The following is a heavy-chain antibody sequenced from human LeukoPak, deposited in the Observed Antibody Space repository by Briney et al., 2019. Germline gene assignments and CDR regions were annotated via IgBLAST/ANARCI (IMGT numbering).Heavy chain of an antibody. D-gene: IGHD6-13*01. CDR2: ISYDEDNK. J-gene: IGHJ5*02. Sequence: GGSLRLSCAASGFPFSYYSMHWVRQAPGKGLEWVAVISYDEDNKYYAESVKGRFAISRDNSKDTLYLQMNSLRAEDTAVYYRARRYGSSWSGFDPWGQGTLVTVSS. V-gene: IGHV3-30*09. CDR1: GFPFSYYS. CDR3: ARRYGSSWSGFDP.